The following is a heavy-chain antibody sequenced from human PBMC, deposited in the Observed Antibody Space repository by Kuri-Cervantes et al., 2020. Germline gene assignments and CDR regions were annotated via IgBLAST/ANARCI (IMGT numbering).Heavy chain of an antibody. CDR1: GFTFSSYW. V-gene: IGHV3-7*01. CDR3: ARGDYIWGSYPLDI. D-gene: IGHD3-16*02. CDR2: IKQDGSEK. J-gene: IGHJ3*02. Sequence: GESLKISCAASGFTFSSYWMSWVRQAPGKGLEWVANIKQDGSEKYYVDSVKGRFTISRDNAKNSLYLQMNSLRAEDTAVYYCARGDYIWGSYPLDIWGQGTMVTVSS.